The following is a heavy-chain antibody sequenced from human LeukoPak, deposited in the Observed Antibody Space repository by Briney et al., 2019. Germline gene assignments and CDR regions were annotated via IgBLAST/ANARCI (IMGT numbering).Heavy chain of an antibody. V-gene: IGHV3-30*18. CDR1: GFTFSSYG. D-gene: IGHD3-22*01. J-gene: IGHJ4*02. Sequence: PGGSLRLSCAASGFTFSSYGMHWVRQAPGKGLEWVAVISYDGSNKYYADSVKGRLTISRDNSKNTLYLQMNSLRAEDTAVYYCAKDLDYDSSGFFDYWGQGTLVTVSS. CDR3: AKDLDYDSSGFFDY. CDR2: ISYDGSNK.